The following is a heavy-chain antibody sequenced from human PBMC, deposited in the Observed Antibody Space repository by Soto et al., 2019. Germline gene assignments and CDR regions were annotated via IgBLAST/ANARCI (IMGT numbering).Heavy chain of an antibody. CDR3: ARGNGYDVDF. CDR2: INCANGDT. V-gene: IGHV1-3*01. CDR1: GYTFNNYA. J-gene: IGHJ4*02. Sequence: QVQLVQSGAEVKKPGASVKVSCKASGYTFNNYALHWVRQAPGQRPEWMGWINCANGDTKYSQKFQSRVTITRDTSASTAYMELSSLRYEDTAVYYCARGNGYDVDFWGQGTLVTVSS. D-gene: IGHD5-12*01.